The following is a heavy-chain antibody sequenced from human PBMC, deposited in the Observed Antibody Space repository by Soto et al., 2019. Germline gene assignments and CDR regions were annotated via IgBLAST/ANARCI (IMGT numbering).Heavy chain of an antibody. D-gene: IGHD3-9*01. Sequence: QVQLQESGPGLVKPSQTLSLTCTVSGGSISSGGYYWSWIRQHPGKGLEWIGYIYYSGSTYYNPSLKSRVTISVDTSKNQFSLKLSSVTAADTAVYYCARDAMGYDILPRPYGMDVWGQGTTVTVSS. CDR3: ARDAMGYDILPRPYGMDV. V-gene: IGHV4-31*03. CDR1: GGSISSGGYY. CDR2: IYYSGST. J-gene: IGHJ6*02.